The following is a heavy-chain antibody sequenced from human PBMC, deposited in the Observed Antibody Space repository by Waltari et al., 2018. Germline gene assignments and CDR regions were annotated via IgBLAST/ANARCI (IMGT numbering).Heavy chain of an antibody. J-gene: IGHJ4*02. CDR3: AGDYGNQINYFDF. CDR1: GYSISSGYY. CDR2: LYHSGTT. Sequence: QVQLQESGPGLVKPSETLSLTCTVPGYSISSGYYWGWTRQPPGKGLEWIGSLYHSGTTYYNPSLKSRVTISIEASKNQFSLKLSSVTAADTAMYYCAGDYGNQINYFDFWGQGTLVTVSS. D-gene: IGHD4-4*01. V-gene: IGHV4-38-2*02.